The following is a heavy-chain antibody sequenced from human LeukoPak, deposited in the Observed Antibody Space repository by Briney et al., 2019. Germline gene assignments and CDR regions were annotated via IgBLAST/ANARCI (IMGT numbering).Heavy chain of an antibody. J-gene: IGHJ4*02. V-gene: IGHV1-69-2*01. CDR2: VDPEDGET. D-gene: IGHD3-22*01. CDR3: ATPTAPKYYYDSSGPDY. Sequence: ASVKVSCKASGYTFTDYYMHWVQQAPGKGLEWMGRVDPEDGETIYAEKFQGRVTITADTSTDTAYMELSSLRSEDTAVYYCATPTAPKYYYDSSGPDYWGQGTLVTVSS. CDR1: GYTFTDYY.